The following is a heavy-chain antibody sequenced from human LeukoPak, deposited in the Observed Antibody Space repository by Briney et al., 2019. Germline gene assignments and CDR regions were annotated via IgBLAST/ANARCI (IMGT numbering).Heavy chain of an antibody. V-gene: IGHV3-11*01. CDR2: ISSSGSTI. D-gene: IGHD3-22*01. Sequence: GGSLRLSCAASGFTFSDYYMSWIRQAPGKGLEWVSYISSSGSTIYYADSVKGRLTISRDNAKNSLYLQMNSLRAEDTAVYYCARDLHYDSSGYFGYWGQGTLVTVSS. CDR1: GFTFSDYY. CDR3: ARDLHYDSSGYFGY. J-gene: IGHJ4*02.